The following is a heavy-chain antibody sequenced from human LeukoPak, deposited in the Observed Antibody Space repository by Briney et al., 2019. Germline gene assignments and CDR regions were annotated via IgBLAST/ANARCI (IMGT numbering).Heavy chain of an antibody. Sequence: ASVKVSCKASGYTFITYYMHWVRQAPGQGLEWMGIINPISGSTSYAQKFQGRVTMTGDTSTSTVYMELSSLRSEDTAVYYCARSRLLLDYWGQGTLVTVSS. D-gene: IGHD2-21*02. CDR2: INPISGST. V-gene: IGHV1-46*01. CDR3: ARSRLLLDY. J-gene: IGHJ4*02. CDR1: GYTFITYY.